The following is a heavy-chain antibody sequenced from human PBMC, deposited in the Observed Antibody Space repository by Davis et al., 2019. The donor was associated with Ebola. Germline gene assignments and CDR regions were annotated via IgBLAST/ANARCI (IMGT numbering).Heavy chain of an antibody. CDR3: ARAEAQYYYDSSGYYGGIGWFDP. CDR2: IYSGST. Sequence: LRLSCTVSGGSISSGGYYWSWIRQHPGKGLEWIGYIYSGSTYYNPSLKSRVTISVDTSKNQFSLKLSSVTAADTAVYYCARAEAQYYYDSSGYYGGIGWFDPWGQGTLVTVSS. V-gene: IGHV4-31*03. D-gene: IGHD3-22*01. CDR1: GGSISSGGYY. J-gene: IGHJ5*02.